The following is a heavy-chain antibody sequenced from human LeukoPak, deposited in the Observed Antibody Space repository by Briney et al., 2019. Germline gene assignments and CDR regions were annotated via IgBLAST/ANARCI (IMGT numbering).Heavy chain of an antibody. V-gene: IGHV4-39*01. CDR3: ARHRGYYDSSGDGYYFDY. J-gene: IGHJ4*02. D-gene: IGHD3-22*01. Sequence: KPSETLSLTCTVSGDSISTSNSYWGWIRQPPGKGLEWIGSIYYSGNTYYNPSLKSRVTISVDTSKNQFSLKLSSVTAADTAVFYCARHRGYYDSSGDGYYFDYWGQGNLVTVSS. CDR1: GDSISTSNSY. CDR2: IYYSGNT.